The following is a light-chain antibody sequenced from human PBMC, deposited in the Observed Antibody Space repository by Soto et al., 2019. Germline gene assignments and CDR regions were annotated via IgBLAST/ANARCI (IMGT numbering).Light chain of an antibody. CDR3: QHCGTSST. J-gene: IGKJ5*01. Sequence: VVARCAGTLCLSPWATASFSYKASQTVRNNYLAWYEQKPGQAPRILIYSASMRATGIPDRFSGSGSATDFTLTISRLEPEAFAVYYCQHCGTSSTFGQGTRLEIK. V-gene: IGKV3-20*01. CDR2: SAS. CDR1: QTVRNNY.